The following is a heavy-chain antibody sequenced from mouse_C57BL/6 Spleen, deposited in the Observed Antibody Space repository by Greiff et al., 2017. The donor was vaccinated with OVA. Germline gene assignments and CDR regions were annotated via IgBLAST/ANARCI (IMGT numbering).Heavy chain of an antibody. CDR3: ARSELGRVGWFAY. CDR1: GYTFTDYY. J-gene: IGHJ3*01. CDR2: INPNNGGT. Sequence: EVQLQQSGPELVKPGASVKISCKASGYTFTDYYMNWVKQSHGKSLEWIGDINPNNGGTSYNQKFKGKATLTVDKSSSTAYMELRSLTSEDSAVYYCARSELGRVGWFAYWGQGTLVTVSA. V-gene: IGHV1-26*01. D-gene: IGHD4-1*01.